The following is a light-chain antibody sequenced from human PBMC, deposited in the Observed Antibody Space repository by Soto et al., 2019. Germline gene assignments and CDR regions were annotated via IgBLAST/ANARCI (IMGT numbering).Light chain of an antibody. J-gene: IGLJ3*02. Sequence: QSALTQPASVSGSPGQSITISCSGTTSDVGGYDVVSWYQQHPGKAPKLMIFEVNQRPSGVSDRFSGSKSGNTASLTISGLQAGDEAEYYCCSFAGSSTFWVFGGGTKVTVL. V-gene: IGLV2-23*02. CDR2: EVN. CDR1: TSDVGGYDV. CDR3: CSFAGSSTFWV.